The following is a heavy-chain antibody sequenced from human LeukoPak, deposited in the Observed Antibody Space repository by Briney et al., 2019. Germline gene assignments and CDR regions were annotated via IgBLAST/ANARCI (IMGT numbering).Heavy chain of an antibody. Sequence: PSETLSLTCTVSGGSISSGGYYWTWIRQHPGKGLEWIGYIYYSGSTNYNPSLKSRVTISVDTSKNQFSLRLSSVTAADTAVYYCALGYCGGGSCYAREYFQHWGQGTLVTVSS. V-gene: IGHV4-31*03. CDR2: IYYSGST. CDR3: ALGYCGGGSCYAREYFQH. CDR1: GGSISSGGYY. J-gene: IGHJ1*01. D-gene: IGHD2-15*01.